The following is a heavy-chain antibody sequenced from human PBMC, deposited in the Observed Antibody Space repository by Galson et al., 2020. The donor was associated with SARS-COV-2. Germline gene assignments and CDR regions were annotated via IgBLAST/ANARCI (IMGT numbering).Heavy chain of an antibody. D-gene: IGHD3-10*01. CDR2: NYYSGST. J-gene: IGHJ3*01. CDR1: GGSISSRSYY. V-gene: IGHV4-39*01. Sequence: SETLSLTCTVSGGSISSRSYYWGWIRQPPGKGLEWIGSNYYSGSTYYNPSLKSRVTISVDTSKNQFSLKLSSVTAADTAVYYCASPVLWFGEFTDDAFDVWGQGTMVTVSS. CDR3: ASPVLWFGEFTDDAFDV.